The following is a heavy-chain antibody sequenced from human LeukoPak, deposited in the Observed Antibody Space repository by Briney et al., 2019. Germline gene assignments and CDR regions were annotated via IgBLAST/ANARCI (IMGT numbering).Heavy chain of an antibody. Sequence: GGSLRLYCAASGFNFNKYDMTWARQAPGKGPEWVSTITGRSDKTYYTDSVKGRFVTSRDNSKDTLYLQMNSLRAEDTALYYCAKGGWLDDLGQGALVTVSS. J-gene: IGHJ4*02. CDR2: ITGRSDKT. CDR3: AKGGWLDD. V-gene: IGHV3-23*01. CDR1: GFNFNKYD. D-gene: IGHD6-19*01.